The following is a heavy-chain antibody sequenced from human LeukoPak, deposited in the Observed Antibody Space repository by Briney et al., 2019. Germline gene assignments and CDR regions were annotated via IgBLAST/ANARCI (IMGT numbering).Heavy chain of an antibody. CDR1: GGSISSYY. CDR3: AREKVAAAGSFDY. J-gene: IGHJ4*02. V-gene: IGHV4-59*01. CDR2: TYYSGST. Sequence: SETLSLTCTVSGGSISSYYWSWIRQPPGKGLEWIGYTYYSGSTNYNPSLKSRVTISVDTSKNQFSLKLSSVTAADTAVYYCAREKVAAAGSFDYWGQGTLVTVSS. D-gene: IGHD6-13*01.